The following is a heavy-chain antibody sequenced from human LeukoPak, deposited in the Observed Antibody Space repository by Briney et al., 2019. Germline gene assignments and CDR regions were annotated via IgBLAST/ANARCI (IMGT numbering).Heavy chain of an antibody. CDR1: GFTFDDYG. V-gene: IGHV3-20*04. D-gene: IGHD3-9*01. CDR3: AKPSGIRGTHLVISD. J-gene: IGHJ4*02. Sequence: GGSLRLSCAASGFTFDDYGMSWVRQAPGMGLEWVSGINWNGGSIGYADSVKGRFTISRDNSKNTLYLLMNSLRAEDTAVYFCAKPSGIRGTHLVISDWGQGTLVTVSS. CDR2: INWNGGSI.